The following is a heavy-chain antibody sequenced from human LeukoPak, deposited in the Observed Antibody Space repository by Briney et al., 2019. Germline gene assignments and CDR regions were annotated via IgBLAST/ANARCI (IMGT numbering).Heavy chain of an antibody. CDR1: GFSFSTYT. J-gene: IGHJ4*02. CDR3: ARARRYRSSWYHDY. D-gene: IGHD6-13*01. CDR2: ISSSSSTI. Sequence: GGSLRLSCAASGFSFSTYTMNWVRQAPGKGLDWVSYISSSSSTIYYADSVKGRFTISRDNANNSLYLQMNSLRDEDAAVYYCARARRYRSSWYHDYWGQGSLVTVSS. V-gene: IGHV3-48*02.